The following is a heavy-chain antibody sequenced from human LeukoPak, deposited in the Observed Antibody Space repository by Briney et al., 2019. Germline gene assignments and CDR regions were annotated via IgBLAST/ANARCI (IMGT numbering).Heavy chain of an antibody. CDR3: ARYGVYSSSWTHFDY. V-gene: IGHV3-11*01. CDR2: ISSSGSTI. CDR1: GFTFSAYY. D-gene: IGHD6-13*01. Sequence: PGRSLRLSCAASGFTFSAYYMSWIRQAPGKGLEWVSYISSSGSTIYYADSVKGRFTISRDNAKNSLYLQMNSLRAEDTAVYYCARYGVYSSSWTHFDYWGQGTLVTVSS. J-gene: IGHJ4*02.